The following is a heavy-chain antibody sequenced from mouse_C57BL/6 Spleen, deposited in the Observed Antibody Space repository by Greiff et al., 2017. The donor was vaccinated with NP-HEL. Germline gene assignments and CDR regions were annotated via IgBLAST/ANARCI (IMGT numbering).Heavy chain of an antibody. CDR2: ISSGSSTI. Sequence: EVKLMESGGGLVKPGGSLKLSCAASGFTFSDYGMHWVRQAPEKGLEWVAYISSGSSTIYYADTVKGRFTISRDNAKNTLFLQMTSLRSEDTAMYYCARDYYDYDYYAMDYWGQGTSVTVSS. D-gene: IGHD2-4*01. V-gene: IGHV5-17*01. CDR3: ARDYYDYDYYAMDY. J-gene: IGHJ4*01. CDR1: GFTFSDYG.